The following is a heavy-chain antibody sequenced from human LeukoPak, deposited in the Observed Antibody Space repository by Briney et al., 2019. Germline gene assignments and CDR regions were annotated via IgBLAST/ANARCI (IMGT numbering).Heavy chain of an antibody. CDR2: ISGSGGST. CDR1: GFTFSSYA. J-gene: IGHJ4*02. V-gene: IGHV3-23*01. D-gene: IGHD6-19*01. CDR3: AKDFDLWLVHGSFGY. Sequence: GGSLRLSCADTGFTFSSYAMSWVRQAPGKGLEWVSAISGSGGSTYYADSVKGRFTISRDNSKNTLYLQMNSLRAEDTAVYYCAKDFDLWLVHGSFGYWGQGTLVTVSS.